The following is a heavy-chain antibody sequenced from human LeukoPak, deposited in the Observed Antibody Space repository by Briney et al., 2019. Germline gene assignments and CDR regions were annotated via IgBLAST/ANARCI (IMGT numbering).Heavy chain of an antibody. Sequence: PSNTVSLTCTVSGGSISAYYWSWMRQPPGKKQEYTGDVYYTGTTNYNPSLKSRVTISMDTSKNQFTLRLTSVTAADTAVYYCAKFGDYPVHVSYSYYYLDVWGKGTTVTVSS. CDR2: VYYTGTT. D-gene: IGHD3-16*01. J-gene: IGHJ6*03. V-gene: IGHV4-59*07. CDR1: GGSISAYY. CDR3: AKFGDYPVHVSYSYYYLDV.